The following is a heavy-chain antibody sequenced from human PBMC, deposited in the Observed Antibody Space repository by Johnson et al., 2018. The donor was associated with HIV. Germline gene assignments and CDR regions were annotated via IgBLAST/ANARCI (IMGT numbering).Heavy chain of an antibody. J-gene: IGHJ3*02. CDR2: ISYDGSNK. D-gene: IGHD2-15*01. V-gene: IGHV3-30*18. Sequence: QVQLVESGGGLVQPGRSLRLSCAASGFTFSSYAMHWVRQAPGKGLEWVAVISYDGSNKYYADSVTGRFTISRDNSKNTLYLQMNSLRSEDTAVYYCAKAGQLVAATSAFDIWGQGTMVTVSS. CDR3: AKAGQLVAATSAFDI. CDR1: GFTFSSYA.